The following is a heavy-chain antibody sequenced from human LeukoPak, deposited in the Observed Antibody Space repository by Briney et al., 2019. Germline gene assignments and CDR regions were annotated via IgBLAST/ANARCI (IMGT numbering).Heavy chain of an antibody. J-gene: IGHJ6*02. CDR2: IYSGGST. CDR1: GFTVTSNY. CDR3: ARESAGYSSSWYPGTHYYYYGMDV. V-gene: IGHV3-53*01. Sequence: GGSLRLSCAASGFTVTSNYMSWVRQAPGKGLKWVSVIYSGGSTYYADSVKRRFTISRENSKNTLYLQMNSLRAEDTAVYYCARESAGYSSSWYPGTHYYYYGMDVWGQGTTVTVSS. D-gene: IGHD6-13*01.